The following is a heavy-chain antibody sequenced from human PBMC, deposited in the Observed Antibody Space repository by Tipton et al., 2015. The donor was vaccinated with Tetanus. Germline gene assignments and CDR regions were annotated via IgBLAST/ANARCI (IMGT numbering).Heavy chain of an antibody. V-gene: IGHV4-31*03. CDR2: IYYTELT. D-gene: IGHD1-26*01. J-gene: IGHJ4*02. CDR3: ARGLPREPFYLDY. CDR1: GASINAGGYL. Sequence: GLVKPSETLSLTCTVSGASINAGGYLWTWVRQHPGKGLEWIGNIYYTELTSYTPSLNSRVSISVDTSKNQFSLRLTSVTAADTAVYFCARGLPREPFYLDYWGQGKQVTVSS.